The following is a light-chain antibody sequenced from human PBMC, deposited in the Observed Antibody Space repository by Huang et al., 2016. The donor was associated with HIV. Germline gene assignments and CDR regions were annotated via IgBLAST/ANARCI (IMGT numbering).Light chain of an antibody. J-gene: IGKJ5*01. CDR3: QQYNNWPIT. CDR2: GAS. CDR1: QTISSY. V-gene: IGKV3-15*01. Sequence: EIVVTQSPAILSVSPGERVTLSCRASQTISSYLAWYQQKPGQAPRLLMYGASTRATGIPARFSGSGSGTEFTLTISSLQSEDSAVYFCQQYNNWPITFGQGTRLEIK.